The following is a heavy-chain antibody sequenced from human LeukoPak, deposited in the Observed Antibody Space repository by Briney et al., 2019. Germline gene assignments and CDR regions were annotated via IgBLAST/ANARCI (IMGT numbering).Heavy chain of an antibody. CDR2: INPNSGGT. J-gene: IGHJ4*02. CDR3: AREDGDYVSQYYFDY. D-gene: IGHD4-17*01. CDR1: GYTFTGYY. Sequence: ASVKVSCKASGYTFTGYYMHWVRQAPGQGLEWMGWINPNSGGTNYAQKFQGCVTMTRDTSISTAYMELSRLRSDDTAVYYCAREDGDYVSQYYFDYWGQGTLVTVS. V-gene: IGHV1-2*04.